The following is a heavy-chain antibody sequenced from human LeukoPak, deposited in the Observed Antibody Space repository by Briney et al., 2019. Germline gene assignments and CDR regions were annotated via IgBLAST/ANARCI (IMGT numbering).Heavy chain of an antibody. CDR2: ISTSSSYI. CDR1: GFTFSSYS. J-gene: IGHJ4*02. D-gene: IGHD3-10*01. CDR3: ARGARYYYGSGSYPLFDY. V-gene: IGHV3-21*01. Sequence: GGSLRLSCAASGFTFSSYSMNWVRQAPGKGLEWVSFISTSSSYIYYADSVKGRFTISRDNAKNSLYLQMNSLRAEDTAVYYCARGARYYYGSGSYPLFDYWGQGTLVTVSS.